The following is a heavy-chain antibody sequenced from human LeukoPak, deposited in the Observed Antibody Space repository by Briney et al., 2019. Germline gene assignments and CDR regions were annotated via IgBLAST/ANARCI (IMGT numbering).Heavy chain of an antibody. Sequence: SETLSLTCTLSGGSINAYWWSWIRQPPGKGLEWIGYISSSGSTNYNPSLKSRVTISLATSKTHFSLNLNSVTAADTAVYYCAGLQFAASEEFDPWGQGILVTVSS. CDR3: AGLQFAASEEFDP. J-gene: IGHJ5*02. D-gene: IGHD3-10*01. CDR2: ISSSGST. CDR1: GGSINAYW. V-gene: IGHV4-59*08.